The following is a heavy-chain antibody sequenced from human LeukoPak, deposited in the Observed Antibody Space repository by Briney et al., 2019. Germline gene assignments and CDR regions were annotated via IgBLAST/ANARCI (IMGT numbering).Heavy chain of an antibody. Sequence: PSETLSHTCTVSGGSISSGGYYWSWIRQHPGKGLEWIGYIYYSGSTYYNPSLKSRVTISVDTSKNQFSLKLSSVTAADTAVYYCARVVFKRGAFDIWGQGTMVTVSS. CDR3: ARVVFKRGAFDI. V-gene: IGHV4-31*03. J-gene: IGHJ3*02. CDR2: IYYSGST. D-gene: IGHD2-21*01. CDR1: GGSISSGGYY.